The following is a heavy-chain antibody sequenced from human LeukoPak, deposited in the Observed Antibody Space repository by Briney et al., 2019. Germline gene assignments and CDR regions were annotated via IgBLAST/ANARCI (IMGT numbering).Heavy chain of an antibody. Sequence: SETLSLTCAVYGGSFSGYYWSWIRQPPGKGLEWIGEMDHSGSTNYNASLKSRVTISVDTSKNQFSLKLSSVTDADTAVYYCARGDYGGNSDWGQGTLVTVSS. CDR3: ARGDYGGNSD. V-gene: IGHV4-34*01. CDR2: MDHSGST. J-gene: IGHJ4*02. CDR1: GGSFSGYY. D-gene: IGHD4-23*01.